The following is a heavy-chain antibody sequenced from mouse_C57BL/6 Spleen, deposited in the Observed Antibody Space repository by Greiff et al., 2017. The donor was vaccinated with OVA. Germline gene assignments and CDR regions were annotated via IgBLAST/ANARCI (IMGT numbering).Heavy chain of an antibody. D-gene: IGHD1-1*01. J-gene: IGHJ1*03. CDR1: GYTFTSYW. V-gene: IGHV1-59*01. CDR3: ARSRLYYGRSYGGYFDV. Sequence: QVQLKQPGAELVRPGTSVKLSCKASGYTFTSYWMHWVKQRPGQGLEWIGVIDPSDSYTNYNQKFKGKATLTVDTSSSTAYMQLSSLTSEDSAVYYCARSRLYYGRSYGGYFDVWGTGTTVTVSS. CDR2: IDPSDSYT.